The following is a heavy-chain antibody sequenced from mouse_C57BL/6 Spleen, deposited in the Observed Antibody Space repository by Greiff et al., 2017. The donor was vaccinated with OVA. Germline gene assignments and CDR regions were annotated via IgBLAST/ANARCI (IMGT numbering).Heavy chain of an antibody. V-gene: IGHV1-52*01. CDR1: GYTFTSYW. D-gene: IGHD2-3*01. Sequence: VQLQQPGAELVRPGSSVKLSCKASGYTFTSYWMHWVKQRPIQGLEWIGNIDPSDSETHYNQKFKDKATLTVDKSSSTAYMQLSSLTSEDSAVYYCARATGDGYSYFDYWGQGTTLTVSS. J-gene: IGHJ2*01. CDR2: IDPSDSET. CDR3: ARATGDGYSYFDY.